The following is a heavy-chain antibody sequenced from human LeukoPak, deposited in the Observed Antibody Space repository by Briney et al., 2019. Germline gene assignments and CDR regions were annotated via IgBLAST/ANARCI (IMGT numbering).Heavy chain of an antibody. CDR3: ARVDSSSWYGMDV. CDR2: IYYSGST. D-gene: IGHD6-13*01. Sequence: PSETLSLTCTVSGGSISSGGYYWSWIRQHPGKGLEWIGYIYYSGSTYYNPSLKSRVTISLDTSKNQFSLKLSSVTAADTAVYYCARVDSSSWYGMDVWGQGTTVTVSS. V-gene: IGHV4-31*03. J-gene: IGHJ6*02. CDR1: GGSISSGGYY.